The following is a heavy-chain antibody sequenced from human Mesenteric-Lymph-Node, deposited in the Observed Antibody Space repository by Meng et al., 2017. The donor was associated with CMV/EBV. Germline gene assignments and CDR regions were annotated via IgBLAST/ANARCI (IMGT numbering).Heavy chain of an antibody. J-gene: IGHJ5*02. D-gene: IGHD2-2*01. Sequence: SETLSLTCAVYGGSFSGYYWSWIRQPPGKGLEWIGEINHSGSTNYNPSLKSRVTISVDTSKNQFSLKLSSVTAADTAVYYCAREYCSNTRCNWFDPWGQGTLVTVSS. CDR1: GGSFSGYY. CDR3: AREYCSNTRCNWFDP. CDR2: INHSGST. V-gene: IGHV4-34*01.